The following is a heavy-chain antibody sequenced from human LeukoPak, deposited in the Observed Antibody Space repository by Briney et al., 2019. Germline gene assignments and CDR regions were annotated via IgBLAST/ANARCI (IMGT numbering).Heavy chain of an antibody. V-gene: IGHV4-39*01. Sequence: PSETLSLTCTVSGGSISSSNYYWGWIRQPPGKGLEWIGSIYYSGRTYYKPSLKSRVTISVDTSKNQFSLKLSSVTAADTAVYYCASWGATHHSFDYWGQGTLVTVSS. CDR3: ASWGATHHSFDY. CDR2: IYYSGRT. J-gene: IGHJ4*02. D-gene: IGHD1-26*01. CDR1: GGSISSSNYY.